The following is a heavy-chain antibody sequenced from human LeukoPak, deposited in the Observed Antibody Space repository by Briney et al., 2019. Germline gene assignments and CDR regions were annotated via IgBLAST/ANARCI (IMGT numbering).Heavy chain of an antibody. J-gene: IGHJ5*02. D-gene: IGHD3-10*01. V-gene: IGHV3-7*03. CDR3: ARDRFGEFWFDP. CDR2: IKQDGSEK. Sequence: GGSLRLSCAASGFTFSSYEMNWVRQAPGKGLEWVANIKQDGSEKYYVDSVKGRFTISRDNAKNSLYLQMNSLRAEDTAVYYCARDRFGEFWFDPWGQGTLVTVSS. CDR1: GFTFSSYE.